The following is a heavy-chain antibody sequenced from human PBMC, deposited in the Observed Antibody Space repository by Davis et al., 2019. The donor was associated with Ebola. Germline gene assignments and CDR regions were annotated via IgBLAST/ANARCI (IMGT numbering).Heavy chain of an antibody. CDR1: GDSISSRNW. V-gene: IGHV4-4*02. CDR3: ARDYYDSNGYLYYFDS. Sequence: MPSETLSLTCAVSGDSISSRNWWRWVRQLPGKGLEWIGEIYHGGNTNYNPSLKSRAIISVDKSKNQFSLKLSSVTAADTAVYYCARDYYDSNGYLYYFDSWGQGTLVTVSS. J-gene: IGHJ4*02. CDR2: IYHGGNT. D-gene: IGHD3-22*01.